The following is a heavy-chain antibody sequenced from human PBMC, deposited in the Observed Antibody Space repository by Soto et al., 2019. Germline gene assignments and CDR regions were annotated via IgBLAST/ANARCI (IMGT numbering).Heavy chain of an antibody. CDR2: IYPGDSDT. Sequence: PGESLKISCKGSGYSFTSYWIGWVRQMPGKGLDCMGIIYPGDSDTRYSPSFQGQVTISADKSISTAYLQWSTLKASDTAVYYCARDRSDSSSWGRYYYGMDVWGQGTTVTVSS. V-gene: IGHV5-51*01. CDR3: ARDRSDSSSWGRYYYGMDV. D-gene: IGHD6-13*01. CDR1: GYSFTSYW. J-gene: IGHJ6*02.